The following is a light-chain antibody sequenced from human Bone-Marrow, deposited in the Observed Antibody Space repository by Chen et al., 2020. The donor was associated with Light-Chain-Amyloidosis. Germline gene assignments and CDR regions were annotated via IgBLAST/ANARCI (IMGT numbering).Light chain of an antibody. CDR2: DAF. J-gene: IGKJ4*01. CDR3: QQDDSLPLA. CDR1: QDITNY. Sequence: DIQMTQSPSSLSASVGDRVIITCQASQDITNYVTWYQQRPGKAPKLLIYDAFNLGTGVPSRFSGSASGPDYTVTSSSLQPEDIATYYWQQDDSLPLAFGGGTEVE. V-gene: IGKV1-33*01.